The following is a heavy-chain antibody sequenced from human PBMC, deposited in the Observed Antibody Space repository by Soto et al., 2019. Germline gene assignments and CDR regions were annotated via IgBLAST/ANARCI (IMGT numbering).Heavy chain of an antibody. Sequence: QVQLVQSGGGVVQPGKSLRLTCEASGFDFSNYAIHWVRQAPGKGLEWVAVISFDGSDKYFADSVKGRFTMSRDNSNNTLYLQINTRRVADTAIYFCPKDHTPTVSATRRDFVSVRQDEGSHYYGMGVRGQGTTVTVSS. CDR2: ISFDGSDK. CDR3: PKDHTPTVSATRRDFVSVRQDEGSHYYGMGV. J-gene: IGHJ6*02. CDR1: GFDFSNYA. D-gene: IGHD3-16*01. V-gene: IGHV3-30*04.